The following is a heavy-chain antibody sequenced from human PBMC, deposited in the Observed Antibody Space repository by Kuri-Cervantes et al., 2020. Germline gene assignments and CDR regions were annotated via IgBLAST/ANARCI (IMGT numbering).Heavy chain of an antibody. CDR2: ISSSSSYI. J-gene: IGHJ4*02. CDR3: AKDLYTSARKAIDY. V-gene: IGHV3-21*04. CDR1: GFTFSSYA. Sequence: GESLKISCAASGFTFSSYAMSWVRQAPGKGLEWVSSISSSSSYIYYADSVKGRFTISRDNAKNSLYLQMNSLRAEDTAVYYCAKDLYTSARKAIDYWGQGTLVTVSS. D-gene: IGHD6-19*01.